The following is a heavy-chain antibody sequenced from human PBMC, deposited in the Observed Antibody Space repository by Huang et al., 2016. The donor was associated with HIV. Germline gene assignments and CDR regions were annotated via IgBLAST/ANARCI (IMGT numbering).Heavy chain of an antibody. CDR3: ARRFRVAATRKWFDP. J-gene: IGHJ5*02. Sequence: QVQLQQWGAGLLKPSETLALTCAVYGESLGTYYWAWIRRPPGKGLQWSGEVNDGVYINYNPSLESRVTISVDTSRNQVSLTLTSMTAADTATYYCARRFRVAATRKWFDPWGQGTLVIVSS. CDR2: VNDGVYI. V-gene: IGHV4-34*01. CDR1: GESLGTYY. D-gene: IGHD3-10*01.